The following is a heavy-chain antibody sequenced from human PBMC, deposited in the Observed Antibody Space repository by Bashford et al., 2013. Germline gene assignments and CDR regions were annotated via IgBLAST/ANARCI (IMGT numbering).Heavy chain of an antibody. Sequence: GSLRLSCAASGFTFSSYWMSWVRQAPGKGLEWVANIKQDGSEKYYVDSVKGRFTISRDNAKNSLYLQMNSLRDEDTAVYYCARNPYSSGWYYFDYWGQGTLVTVSS. D-gene: IGHD6-19*01. CDR3: ARNPYSSGWYYFDY. V-gene: IGHV3-7*01. J-gene: IGHJ4*02. CDR1: GFTFSSYW. CDR2: IKQDGSEK.